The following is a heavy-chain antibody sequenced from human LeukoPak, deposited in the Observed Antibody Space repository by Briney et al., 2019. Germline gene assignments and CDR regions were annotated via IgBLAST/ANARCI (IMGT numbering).Heavy chain of an antibody. CDR1: GFSFSDYY. Sequence: PGGSLRLSCAASGFSFSDYYMTWIRQAPGKGLEWVSYISGSGSTIYYLDSVKGRFTTSRDNAKNSLYLQMNSLRAEDTAVYYCARDNAVPGLDYYYYYMDVWGKGTTVTVSS. D-gene: IGHD6-19*01. J-gene: IGHJ6*03. V-gene: IGHV3-11*01. CDR2: ISGSGSTI. CDR3: ARDNAVPGLDYYYYYMDV.